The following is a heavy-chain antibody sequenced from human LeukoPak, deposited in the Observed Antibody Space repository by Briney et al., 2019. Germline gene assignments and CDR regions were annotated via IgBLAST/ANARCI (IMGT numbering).Heavy chain of an antibody. CDR3: ARRGGYCGSTSCHNYFDP. V-gene: IGHV4-59*08. CDR2: LYYSGNT. J-gene: IGHJ5*02. CDR1: GGSLSTYY. Sequence: PSETLSLTCTVSGGSLSTYYWTWIRHPPGKGLEWIGYLYYSGNTNYNPSLKSRVTISLDKSKHQFSLNLSSVTAADTAVYYCARRGGYCGSTSCHNYFDPWGQGTLVTVSS. D-gene: IGHD2-2*01.